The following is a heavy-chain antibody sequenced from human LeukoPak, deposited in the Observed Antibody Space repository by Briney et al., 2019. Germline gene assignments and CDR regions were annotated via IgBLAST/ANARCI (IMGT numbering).Heavy chain of an antibody. V-gene: IGHV3-21*03. CDR1: GFAFNTYS. D-gene: IGHD2/OR15-2a*01. CDR3: ARDFYDGFALDY. CDR2: IFSSSTYI. Sequence: TGGSLRLSCAASGFAFNTYSMNWVRQAPGKGLEWVSFIFSSSTYIYYTDSVKGRFTISRDNARNSLYLQMDNLRAEDTGVYYCARDFYDGFALDYWGQGTLVTVSS. J-gene: IGHJ4*02.